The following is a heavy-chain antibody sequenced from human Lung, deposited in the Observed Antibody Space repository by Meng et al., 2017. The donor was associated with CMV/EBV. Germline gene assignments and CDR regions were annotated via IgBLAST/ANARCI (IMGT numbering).Heavy chain of an antibody. Sequence: ASVKVSCKASGYTFTGYYIHWVRQAPGQGLVWMGWINPDRGGTDYPQKFQGRVTMTRDTSISTAYMELTRLTSDDTAVYYCAKAAYSSFARGGYYFDKWAQGXVVTVSS. J-gene: IGHJ4*02. V-gene: IGHV1-2*02. CDR1: GYTFTGYY. D-gene: IGHD6-6*01. CDR3: AKAAYSSFARGGYYFDK. CDR2: INPDRGGT.